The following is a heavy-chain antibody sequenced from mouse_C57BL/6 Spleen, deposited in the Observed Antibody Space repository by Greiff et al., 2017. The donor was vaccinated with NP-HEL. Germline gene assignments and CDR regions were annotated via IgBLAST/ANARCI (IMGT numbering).Heavy chain of an antibody. CDR2: IYPGDGDT. Sequence: VQLKESGPELVKPGASVKISCKASGYAFSSSWMNWVKQRPGKGLEWIGRIYPGDGDTNYNGKFKGKATLTADKSSSTAYMQLSSLTSEDSAVYFCARRADYYGSEDYWGQGTTLTVSS. J-gene: IGHJ2*01. CDR1: GYAFSSSW. CDR3: ARRADYYGSEDY. D-gene: IGHD1-1*01. V-gene: IGHV1-82*01.